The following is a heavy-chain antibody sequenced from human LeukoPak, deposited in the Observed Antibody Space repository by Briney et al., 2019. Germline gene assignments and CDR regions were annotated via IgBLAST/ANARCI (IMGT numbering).Heavy chain of an antibody. CDR1: GYTLSEFS. D-gene: IGHD7-27*01. Sequence: ASVKVSCKVSGYTLSEFSIHWVRQAPGKGLEWMGGSDPEDGKTSYAQKFQGRVTMTADTSTDTAYMELSSLRSEDTAIYYCVRTPPNWGFDYWGQGTLVTVSS. V-gene: IGHV1-24*01. J-gene: IGHJ4*02. CDR3: VRTPPNWGFDY. CDR2: SDPEDGKT.